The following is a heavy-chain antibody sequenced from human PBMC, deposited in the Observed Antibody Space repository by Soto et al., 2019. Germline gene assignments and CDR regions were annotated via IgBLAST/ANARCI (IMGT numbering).Heavy chain of an antibody. CDR2: ISSNSAYI. Sequence: GGSLRLSCAASGFTFRSFTMNWVRQSPGKGLEWVSTISSNSAYIYYTDALRGRFTISRDNAKNSLHLQMNSLRAEDTAVYYCTRDASRDSSARGWFDPWGPGTL. CDR1: GFTFRSFT. V-gene: IGHV3-21*01. D-gene: IGHD6-13*01. CDR3: TRDASRDSSARGWFDP. J-gene: IGHJ5*02.